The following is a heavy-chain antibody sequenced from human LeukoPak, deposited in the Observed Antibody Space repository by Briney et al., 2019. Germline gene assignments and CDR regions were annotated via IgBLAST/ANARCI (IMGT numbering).Heavy chain of an antibody. CDR2: VDPEDGET. V-gene: IGHV1-24*01. D-gene: IGHD1-1*01. CDR1: VYTLIELP. J-gene: IGHJ4*02. CDR3: AAAPRGQLERPGY. Sequence: ASVTVSFMFSVYTLIELPMHWVRPPRCKGLEWMGDVDPEDGETIYAQKFQGRVTMTEDTSTDTAYMEVSSLRSEDTAVYYCAAAPRGQLERPGYWGQGTLVTVSS.